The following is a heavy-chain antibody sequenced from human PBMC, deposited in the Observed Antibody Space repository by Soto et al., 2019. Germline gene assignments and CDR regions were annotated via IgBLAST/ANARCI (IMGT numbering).Heavy chain of an antibody. Sequence: QVQLVESGGGVVQPGRSLRLXCXAXGFTFSSYGMHXVRQAPGKGLEWVAVIWYDGSNKYYADSVKGRFTISRDNSKNTLYLQMNSLRAEDTAVYYCARDLGSSGWGPLDYWGQGTLVTVSS. J-gene: IGHJ4*02. CDR3: ARDLGSSGWGPLDY. D-gene: IGHD6-19*01. V-gene: IGHV3-33*01. CDR1: GFTFSSYG. CDR2: IWYDGSNK.